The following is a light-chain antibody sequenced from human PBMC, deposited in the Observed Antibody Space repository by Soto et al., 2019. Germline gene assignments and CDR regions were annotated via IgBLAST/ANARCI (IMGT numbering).Light chain of an antibody. V-gene: IGKV3-11*01. CDR3: QQHTNWPLT. CDR2: GAS. Sequence: VVLTQSPATLSLSPGERATLSCRASQSISEFLAWYQQKPGQAPRLLIYGASNRATGIPDRFSGSGSGTDFTLTISSLEPEDSAVYYCQQHTNWPLTFGGGTKVDIK. J-gene: IGKJ4*01. CDR1: QSISEF.